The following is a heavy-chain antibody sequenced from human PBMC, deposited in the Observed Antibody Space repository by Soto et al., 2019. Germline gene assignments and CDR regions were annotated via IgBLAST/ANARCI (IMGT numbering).Heavy chain of an antibody. CDR2: IYYSGST. V-gene: IGHV4-59*01. CDR1: GGSISSYY. CDR3: ARGHLTIFGVVPTFDP. Sequence: SETLSLTCTVSGGSISSYYWSWIRQPPGKGLEWIGYIYYSGSTNYNPSLKSRVTISVDTSKNQFSLKLSSVTAADTAVYYCARGHLTIFGVVPTFDPWGQGTLVTVSS. D-gene: IGHD3-3*01. J-gene: IGHJ5*02.